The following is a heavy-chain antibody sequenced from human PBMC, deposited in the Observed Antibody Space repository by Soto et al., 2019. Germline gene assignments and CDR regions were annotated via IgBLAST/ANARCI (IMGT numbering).Heavy chain of an antibody. V-gene: IGHV3-21*01. CDR3: SRETAYCSSTSCYVYYYYYYYMDV. J-gene: IGHJ6*03. Sequence: GGSLRLSCAASGFTFSSYSMNWVRQAPGKGLEWVSSISSSSSYIYYADSVKGRFTISRDNAKNSLYLQMNSLRAEDKACYYWSRETAYCSSTSCYVYYYYYYYMDVWGKGTTVTVSS. D-gene: IGHD2-2*01. CDR2: ISSSSSYI. CDR1: GFTFSSYS.